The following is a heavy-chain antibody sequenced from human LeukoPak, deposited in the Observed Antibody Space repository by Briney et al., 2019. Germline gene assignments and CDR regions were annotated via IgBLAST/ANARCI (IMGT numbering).Heavy chain of an antibody. Sequence: PGGSLRLSCAASGFTFSSYGMHWVRQAPGKGLEWVAVIWYDGSNKYYADSVKGRFTLSRDNSKNTLYLQMNSLRAEDTAMYYCAKGPVARNYYYYYMDVWGKGTTVTVSS. CDR1: GFTFSSYG. CDR2: IWYDGSNK. CDR3: AKGPVARNYYYYYMDV. J-gene: IGHJ6*03. D-gene: IGHD5-12*01. V-gene: IGHV3-33*06.